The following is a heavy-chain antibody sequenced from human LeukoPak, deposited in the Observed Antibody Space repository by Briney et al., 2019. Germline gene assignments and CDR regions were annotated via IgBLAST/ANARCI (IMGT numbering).Heavy chain of an antibody. CDR3: ARAPRRYYDFWSGYSGVRYYFDY. J-gene: IGHJ4*02. CDR1: GFPFHSYS. D-gene: IGHD3-3*01. CDR2: ISSSSSYI. V-gene: IGHV3-21*01. Sequence: GGSLRLSCASSGFPFHSYSMNWVRQAPGKGLEWVSSISSSSSYINYADSLKGRFTISRDNAKNSVYLQMNSLRAEDTAVYYCARAPRRYYDFWSGYSGVRYYFDYWGQGTLVTVSA.